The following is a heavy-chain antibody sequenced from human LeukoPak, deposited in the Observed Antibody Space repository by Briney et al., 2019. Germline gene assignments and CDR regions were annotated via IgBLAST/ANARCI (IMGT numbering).Heavy chain of an antibody. Sequence: SETLSLTCTVSGGSISSYYWSWIRQPPGKGLEWIGYIYYSGSTNYNPSLKSRVTISVDTSKNQFSLKLSSVTAADTAVYYCARTIVGVVAATHYFDYWGQGTLVTVSS. V-gene: IGHV4-59*01. CDR3: ARTIVGVVAATHYFDY. D-gene: IGHD2-15*01. CDR1: GGSISSYY. J-gene: IGHJ4*02. CDR2: IYYSGST.